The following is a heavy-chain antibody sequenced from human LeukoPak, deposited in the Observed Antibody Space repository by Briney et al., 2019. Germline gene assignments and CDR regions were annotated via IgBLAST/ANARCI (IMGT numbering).Heavy chain of an antibody. J-gene: IGHJ4*02. Sequence: GGSLRLSCAASGFTFSSYAMSWVRQAPGKGLEWVSAISGSGGSTYYADSVKGRFTISRDNSKNTLYLQMNSLRAEDTAVYYCAKDLLRFGELLYDYWGQGTLVTVSS. CDR2: ISGSGGST. V-gene: IGHV3-23*01. CDR1: GFTFSSYA. D-gene: IGHD3-10*01. CDR3: AKDLLRFGELLYDY.